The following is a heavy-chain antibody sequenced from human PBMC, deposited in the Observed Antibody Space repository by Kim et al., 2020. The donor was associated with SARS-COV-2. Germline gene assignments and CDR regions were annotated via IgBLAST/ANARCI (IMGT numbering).Heavy chain of an antibody. V-gene: IGHV3-66*01. D-gene: IGHD3-22*01. CDR3: ATVVFYYDAGYFKN. J-gene: IGHJ1*01. Sequence: ADSVKGRLIISRDHSKNTLYLQTNSLRAEDTAVYYCATVVFYYDAGYFKNWGQGTLVIVSS.